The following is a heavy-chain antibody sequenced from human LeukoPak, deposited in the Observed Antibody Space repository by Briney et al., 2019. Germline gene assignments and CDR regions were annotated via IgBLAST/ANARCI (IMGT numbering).Heavy chain of an antibody. Sequence: PGGSLRLSCAASGFTFSSYWMSWVRQAPGKGREWVANIKQDGSEKYYVGSVKGRFTICRDNAKNSLYLQMNSLRAEDTAVYYCARFKFEGLYRSGLYCYYYGMDVWGQGTTVTVSS. J-gene: IGHJ6*02. CDR3: ARFKFEGLYRSGLYCYYYGMDV. CDR2: IKQDGSEK. D-gene: IGHD6-19*01. CDR1: GFTFSSYW. V-gene: IGHV3-7*01.